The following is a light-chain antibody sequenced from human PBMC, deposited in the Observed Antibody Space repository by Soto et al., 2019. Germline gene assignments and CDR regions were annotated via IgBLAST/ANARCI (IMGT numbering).Light chain of an antibody. CDR1: QSISNF. V-gene: IGKV1-39*01. Sequence: DIQMTQSPSSLSASVVDRVTITCRASQSISNFLNLYQQKPGKAPELLIYAASSLHSGVPSRFSGSGSGTNFTLTISSLQPEDFATYSCQQSYTTPYTFGQGTKLEIK. J-gene: IGKJ2*01. CDR3: QQSYTTPYT. CDR2: AAS.